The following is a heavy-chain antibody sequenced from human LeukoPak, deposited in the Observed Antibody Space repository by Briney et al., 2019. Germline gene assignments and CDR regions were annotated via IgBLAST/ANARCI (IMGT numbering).Heavy chain of an antibody. V-gene: IGHV3-33*01. CDR2: LWYDGRNK. CDR1: GFTFSSHG. J-gene: IGHJ6*02. Sequence: GRSLRLSCGASGFTFSSHGMHGARQAPGKGLEGVAVLWYDGRNKYYADSVKGRFTISRDNSKNTPYLQMNSLSTQDTAVYYGARASGSRVGGGMDVWGQGTTVTVSS. D-gene: IGHD1-26*01. CDR3: ARASGSRVGGGMDV.